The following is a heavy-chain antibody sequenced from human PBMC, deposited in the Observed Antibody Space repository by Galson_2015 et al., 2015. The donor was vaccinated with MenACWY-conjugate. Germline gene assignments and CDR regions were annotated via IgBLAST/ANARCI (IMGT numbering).Heavy chain of an antibody. CDR1: GDSVSRHSAD. J-gene: IGHJ4*02. D-gene: IGHD5-24*01. CDR3: ARENLGDGWNRHLDY. Sequence: CAISGDSVSRHSADWNWIRQSPSRGLEWLGRTYYRSKWNNDYAVSVSSRISINPDTSKNQFSLQLNSVTPEDTAVYYCARENLGDGWNRHLDYWGQGTLVTVSS. V-gene: IGHV6-1*01. CDR2: TYYRSKWNN.